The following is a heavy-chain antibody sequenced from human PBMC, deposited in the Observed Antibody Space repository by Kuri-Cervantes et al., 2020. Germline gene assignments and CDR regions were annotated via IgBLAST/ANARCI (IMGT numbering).Heavy chain of an antibody. CDR1: GYTFTSYG. J-gene: IGHJ4*02. CDR3: ARGSRWLVLYYFDY. V-gene: IGHV1-18*01. Sequence: ASVKVSCKASGYTFTSYGISWVRQAPGQGLEWMGWISAYNGNTNYAQKLQGRVTMTTDTSTSTAYMELRSLRSEDTAVYYCARGSRWLVLYYFDYWGQGTLVTVSS. CDR2: ISAYNGNT. D-gene: IGHD6-19*01.